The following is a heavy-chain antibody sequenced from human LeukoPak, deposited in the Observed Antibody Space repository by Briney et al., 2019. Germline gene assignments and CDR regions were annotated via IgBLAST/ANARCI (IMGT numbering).Heavy chain of an antibody. CDR2: IYHSGST. CDR1: GGSVNRGSYY. V-gene: IGHV4-39*07. J-gene: IGHJ4*02. D-gene: IGHD3-3*01. CDR3: ARQDMNFGDPYYFDY. Sequence: PSQTLSLTCTVSGGSVNRGSYYWSWIRQPPGKGLEWIGSIYHSGSTYYNPSLKSRVTISVDTSKNQFSLKLSSVTAADTAVYYCARQDMNFGDPYYFDYWGQGTLVTVSS.